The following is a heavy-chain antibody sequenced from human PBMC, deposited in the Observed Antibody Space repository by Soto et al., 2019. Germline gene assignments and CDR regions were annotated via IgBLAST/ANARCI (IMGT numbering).Heavy chain of an antibody. CDR2: INSDGSST. V-gene: IGHV3-74*01. CDR1: GFTFSSSW. Sequence: PGGSLRLSCAASGFTFSSSWMHWVRQAPGKGLFWVSRINSDGSSTIYPDSVKGRFTISRDNAKNTLYLQMNSLRAEDTAVYFCARDAWSTFDYWGQGTLVTVSS. CDR3: ARDAWSTFDY. D-gene: IGHD3-3*01. J-gene: IGHJ4*02.